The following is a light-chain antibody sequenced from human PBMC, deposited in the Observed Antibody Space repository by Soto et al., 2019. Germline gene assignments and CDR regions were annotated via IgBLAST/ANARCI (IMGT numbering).Light chain of an antibody. Sequence: QSALTQPPSASGSPGQSVTISCTGSSSDVGGYKYVSWYQQHPGKAPKLIIYEVSKRPSGVPDRFSGYKSGNTASLTVSGLEGEDEADYYCRSLRLFGGGTKLTVL. V-gene: IGLV2-8*01. J-gene: IGLJ2*01. CDR2: EVS. CDR3: RSLRL. CDR1: SSDVGGYKY.